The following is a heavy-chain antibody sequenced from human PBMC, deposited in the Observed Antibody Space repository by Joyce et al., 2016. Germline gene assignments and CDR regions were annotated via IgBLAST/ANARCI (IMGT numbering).Heavy chain of an antibody. Sequence: EVQLLESGGGLVQPGGSLSLSCAASGFTFSSFAMSWVRQAPGEGLEWVAGITGSGGNRYYAESEKGRLTISRDNSKNTLYLHMNSLRAEDTALYYCAKEDDVVVVLRGFDAWGQGTLVTVSS. J-gene: IGHJ5*02. D-gene: IGHD2-15*01. CDR2: ITGSGGNR. CDR1: GFTFSSFA. V-gene: IGHV3-23*01. CDR3: AKEDDVVVVLRGFDA.